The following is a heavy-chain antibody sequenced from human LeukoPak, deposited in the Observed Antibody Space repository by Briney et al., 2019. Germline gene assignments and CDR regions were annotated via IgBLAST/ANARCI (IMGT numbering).Heavy chain of an antibody. D-gene: IGHD1-1*01. Sequence: PGGSLRLSCAASGFTSGIYATSWVRQAPGKGLEWVSAFSGGGDSFYADSVRGRFSVSADKSKNTLYLQMNSLRAEDTAVYYCARDLEVAWDWGQGTLVTVSS. J-gene: IGHJ4*02. CDR1: GFTSGIYA. CDR2: FSGGGDS. CDR3: ARDLEVAWD. V-gene: IGHV3-23*01.